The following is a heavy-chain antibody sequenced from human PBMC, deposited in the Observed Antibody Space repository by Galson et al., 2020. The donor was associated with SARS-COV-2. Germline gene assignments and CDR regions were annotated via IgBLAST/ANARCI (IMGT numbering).Heavy chain of an antibody. Sequence: ASVKDSCKASGYIFISYGISWVRQAPGKELEWMGWISAYNGNTNYAQKLQGRVTMTTDTSTSTAYMELRSLRSDDTAVYSCPRWFGVVIIPHYYYYMDVWGKGTTVTVSS. J-gene: IGHJ6*03. CDR2: ISAYNGNT. V-gene: IGHV1-18*01. CDR1: GYIFISYG. D-gene: IGHD3-3*01. CDR3: PRWFGVVIIPHYYYYMDV.